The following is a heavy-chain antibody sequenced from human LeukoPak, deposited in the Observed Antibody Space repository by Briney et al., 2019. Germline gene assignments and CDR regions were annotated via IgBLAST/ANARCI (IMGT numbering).Heavy chain of an antibody. CDR1: GGSISSSSYY. CDR2: IYYSGNT. J-gene: IGHJ5*02. Sequence: PSETLSLTCTVSGGSISSSSYYWGWIRQPPGKGLEWIGSIYYSGNTYCNPSLKSRVTISVDTSKNQFSLRLSSVTAADTAVYYCARDPLAADGTVPGFDPWGQGTLVTVSS. D-gene: IGHD6-13*01. CDR3: ARDPLAADGTVPGFDP. V-gene: IGHV4-39*07.